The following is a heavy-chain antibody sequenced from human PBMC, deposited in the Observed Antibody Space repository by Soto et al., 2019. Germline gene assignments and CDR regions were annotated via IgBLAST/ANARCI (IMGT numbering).Heavy chain of an antibody. CDR1: GDSVSSPYY. Sequence: QVQLQESGPGLVKPSGTLSLTCAVAGDSVSSPYYWCWVRQPPGKGLEWIGEVFHTGTTSYNPSLRRRVTISMDKSINQFSLDLSSVTAADTAFYSCARSAGWYAVHSWGPGTRVIVSS. CDR2: VFHTGTT. CDR3: ARSAGWYAVHS. V-gene: IGHV4-4*02. D-gene: IGHD6-19*01. J-gene: IGHJ4*02.